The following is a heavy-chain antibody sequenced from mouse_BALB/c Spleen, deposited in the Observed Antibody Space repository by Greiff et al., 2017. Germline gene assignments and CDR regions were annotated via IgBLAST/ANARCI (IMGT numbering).Heavy chain of an antibody. J-gene: IGHJ4*01. V-gene: IGHV5-17*02. Sequence: EVLLVESGGGLVQPGGSRKLSCAASGFTFSSFEMHWVRQAPEKGLEWVAYISSGSSTIYYADTVKGRFTISRDNPKNTLFLQMTSLRSEDTAMYYCARYRQAMDYWGQGTSVTVSS. CDR3: ARYRQAMDY. CDR1: GFTFSSFE. CDR2: ISSGSSTI. D-gene: IGHD6-1*01.